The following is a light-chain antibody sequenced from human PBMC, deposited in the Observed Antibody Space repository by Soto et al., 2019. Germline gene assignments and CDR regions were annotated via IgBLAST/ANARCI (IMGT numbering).Light chain of an antibody. J-gene: IGLJ1*01. CDR3: SSYPSDTTGV. CDR1: SSDVGGYNY. Sequence: QSVLTQPASVSGSPGQSIAISCTGTSSDVGGYNYVSWYQQHPGKAPKLMIYDVTTRPSGVANRLSGSKSGNTAALTISGLQAEDEADYYCSSYPSDTTGVFGTGTKVTVL. CDR2: DVT. V-gene: IGLV2-14*03.